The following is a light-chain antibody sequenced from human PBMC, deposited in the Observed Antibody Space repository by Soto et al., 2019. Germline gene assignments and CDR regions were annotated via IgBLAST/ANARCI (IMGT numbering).Light chain of an antibody. CDR1: QGIGST. Sequence: EILMTQSPATLSVSPGEGATLSCRASQGIGSTLAWYQHKPGQTPRLLIYDASTRATGVPVRFSGSGSGTEFTLTISSLQPEDFATYYCQQLNSYLITFGQGTRLEIK. CDR3: QQLNSYLIT. V-gene: IGKV3-15*01. J-gene: IGKJ5*01. CDR2: DAS.